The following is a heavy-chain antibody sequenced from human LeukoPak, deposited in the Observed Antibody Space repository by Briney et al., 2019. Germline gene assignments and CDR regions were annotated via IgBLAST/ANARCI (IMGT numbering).Heavy chain of an antibody. V-gene: IGHV1-18*01. D-gene: IGHD5-18*01. J-gene: IGHJ4*02. CDR2: ISAYNGNT. CDR3: ARHVDTAMVFDY. CDR1: GYTFTSYG. Sequence: ASVKVSCKASGYTFTSYGISWVRQAPGQGLEWMGWISAYNGNTNYAQKLQGRVTMTTDTSTSAAYMELRSLRSDDTAVYYCARHVDTAMVFDYWGQGTLVTVSS.